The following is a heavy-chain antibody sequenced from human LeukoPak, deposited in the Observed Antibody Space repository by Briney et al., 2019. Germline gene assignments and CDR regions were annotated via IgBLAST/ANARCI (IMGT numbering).Heavy chain of an antibody. J-gene: IGHJ5*02. CDR1: GFTFSNYW. CDR2: ISTDGSTT. Sequence: PGGSLRLSCAASGFTFSNYWMHWVRQGPGKGLALVARISTDGSTTSYGVSVKGRFTVSRDNAKNTVYLQMNSLRAEDTGVYYCAKDNSPGWFGPWGQGTLVTVSS. D-gene: IGHD4-11*01. CDR3: AKDNSPGWFGP. V-gene: IGHV3-74*01.